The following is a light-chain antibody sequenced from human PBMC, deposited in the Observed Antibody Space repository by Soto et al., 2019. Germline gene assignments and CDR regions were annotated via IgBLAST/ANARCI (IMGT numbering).Light chain of an antibody. CDR2: KAS. CDR3: QQYNSYLYT. J-gene: IGKJ2*01. Sequence: DIQMTQSPSTLSASVGDRVTITCRASQSISSWLAWYQQKPGKAPKLLIYKASSLESEVPSRFSGSGSGTVFTLTISILQPDDLATYYCQQYNSYLYTFRQGTKLEIK. V-gene: IGKV1-5*03. CDR1: QSISSW.